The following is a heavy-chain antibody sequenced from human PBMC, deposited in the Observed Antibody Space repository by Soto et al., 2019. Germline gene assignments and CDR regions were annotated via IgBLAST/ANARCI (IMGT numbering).Heavy chain of an antibody. D-gene: IGHD6-13*01. CDR1: GFTFSSYA. Sequence: EVQLLESGGGLVQPGGSLRLSCAASGFTFSSYAMSWVRQAPGKGLEWVSAISGSGGSTYYADSVTGRFTIPRDTSNNTLYLQMNSLRAEETAVYYCAKENGYSSSWFEFDYWGQGTLVTVSS. CDR2: ISGSGGST. CDR3: AKENGYSSSWFEFDY. V-gene: IGHV3-23*01. J-gene: IGHJ4*02.